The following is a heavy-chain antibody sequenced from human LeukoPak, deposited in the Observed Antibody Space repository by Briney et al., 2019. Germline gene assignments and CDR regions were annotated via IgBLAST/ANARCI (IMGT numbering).Heavy chain of an antibody. CDR3: ARGDNSAFDI. J-gene: IGHJ3*02. D-gene: IGHD3-22*01. Sequence: GGSLGLSCAASRFTFRSYRMNWVRQAPGKGLEWVASIEQGESERYYVDSVNGRFTISRDNAKNSLYLQMNSLRAEDTAVYYCARGDNSAFDIWGQGTMVTVSS. CDR1: RFTFRSYR. V-gene: IGHV3-7*04. CDR2: IEQGESER.